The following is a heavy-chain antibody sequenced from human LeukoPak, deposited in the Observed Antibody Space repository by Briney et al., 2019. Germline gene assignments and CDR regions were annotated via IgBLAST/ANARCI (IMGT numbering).Heavy chain of an antibody. CDR3: ARSGGDPGGGWFDP. CDR1: GSIFTSYW. Sequence: GAVRQICGEGSGSIFTSYWSGGGRELAGKGLEGMGIIYPGDSDTRYSPSFQGQVTISPDKSISTAYLQWSSLKASDTALYYCARSGGDPGGGWFDPWGQGTLVTVSS. J-gene: IGHJ5*02. V-gene: IGHV5-51*01. D-gene: IGHD4-17*01. CDR2: IYPGDSDT.